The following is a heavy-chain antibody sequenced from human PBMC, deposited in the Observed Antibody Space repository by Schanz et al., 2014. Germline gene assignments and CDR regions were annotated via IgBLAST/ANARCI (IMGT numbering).Heavy chain of an antibody. J-gene: IGHJ3*02. Sequence: EVQVVESGGGLVQPGGSLRLSCTASGFNSDDYAMHWVRQAPGKGLEWVSNIPWNGAAIGYAGSVRGRFTISRDSAKRSLFLQMNSLRVEDTAVYYCARKMKLGVYGGKGHDSLDIWGQGTMVTVSS. CDR2: IPWNGAAI. CDR3: ARKMKLGVYGGKGHDSLDI. V-gene: IGHV3-9*02. CDR1: GFNSDDYA. D-gene: IGHD4-17*01.